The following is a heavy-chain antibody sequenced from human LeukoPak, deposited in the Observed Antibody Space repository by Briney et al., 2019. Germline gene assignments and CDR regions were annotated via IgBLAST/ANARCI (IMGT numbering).Heavy chain of an antibody. D-gene: IGHD6-19*01. Sequence: SETLSLTCAVYGRSFSGYYWSWIRQPPGKGLEWIGEINHSGSTNYNPSLKSRVTISVDTSKNQFSLKLSSVTAADTAVYYCARAKWLVRNWFDPWGQGTLVTVSS. J-gene: IGHJ5*02. CDR3: ARAKWLVRNWFDP. CDR1: GRSFSGYY. CDR2: INHSGST. V-gene: IGHV4-34*01.